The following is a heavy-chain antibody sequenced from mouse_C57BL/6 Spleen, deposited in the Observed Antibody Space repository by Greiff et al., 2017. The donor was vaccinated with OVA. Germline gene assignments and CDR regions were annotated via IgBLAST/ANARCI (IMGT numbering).Heavy chain of an antibody. CDR1: GFTITSYT. CDR2: INPSSGYH. J-gene: IGHJ2*01. V-gene: IGHV1-4*01. D-gene: IGHD1-1*01. Sequence: QVQLQQSGAELARPGASVKMSCTASGFTITSYTMHWVKQRPGPGLEWIGYINPSSGYHKYDQKFKDKATLTADKSSSTAYMQLSSLTSEDSAVYYCARYSSSPDYWGQGTTLTVSS. CDR3: ARYSSSPDY.